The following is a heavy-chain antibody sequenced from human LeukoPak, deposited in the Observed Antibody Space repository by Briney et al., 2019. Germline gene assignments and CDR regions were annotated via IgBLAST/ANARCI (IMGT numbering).Heavy chain of an antibody. CDR2: IYHSGST. CDR1: GYSISSGYY. V-gene: IGHV4-38-2*02. J-gene: IGHJ4*02. CDR3: ARESYYDSSGYSAGLGFDY. Sequence: SETLSLTCTVSGYSISSGYYWGWIRQPPGKGLEWIGSIYHSGSTYYNPSLKSRVTISVDTSKNQFSLKLSSVTAADTAVYYCARESYYDSSGYSAGLGFDYWGQGTLVTVSS. D-gene: IGHD3-22*01.